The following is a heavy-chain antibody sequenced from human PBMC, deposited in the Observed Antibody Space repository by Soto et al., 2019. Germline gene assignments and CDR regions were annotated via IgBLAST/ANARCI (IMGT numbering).Heavy chain of an antibody. J-gene: IGHJ4*02. CDR2: ISSSSSYT. Sequence: PGGSLRLSCAASGFTFSDYYMSWIRQAPGKGLEWVSYISSSSSYTNYADSVKGRFTISRDNAKSSLYLQMNSLRAEDTAVYYCAVTRPYYIFFDYWGQGTLVTVSS. CDR1: GFTFSDYY. D-gene: IGHD3-10*01. CDR3: AVTRPYYIFFDY. V-gene: IGHV3-11*06.